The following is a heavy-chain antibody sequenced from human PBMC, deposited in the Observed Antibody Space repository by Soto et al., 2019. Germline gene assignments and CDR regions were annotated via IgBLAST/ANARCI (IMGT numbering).Heavy chain of an antibody. D-gene: IGHD2-8*01. V-gene: IGHV4-34*01. J-gene: IGHJ4*02. CDR1: GGSVGGYY. CDR2: INHSGST. CDR3: ARMDNGATYQTFDS. Sequence: SETLSLTCAVYGGSVGGYYWSWVRQPPGKGLEWIGEINHSGSTNYNPSLHSRVTVSADTSKNQISLKLSSVTAADTAVYYCARMDNGATYQTFDSWGQGTLVTVSS.